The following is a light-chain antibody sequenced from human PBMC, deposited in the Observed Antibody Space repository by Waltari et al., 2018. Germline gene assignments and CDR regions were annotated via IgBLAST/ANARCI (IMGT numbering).Light chain of an antibody. CDR1: RLRTSY. V-gene: IGLV3-19*01. J-gene: IGLJ3*02. CDR2: GKD. CDR3: SSRNGRANQVV. Sequence: SSELTQAPAVSVALGQPVRFTCQGDRLRTSYASWYQLKPGQAPVLVIYGKDKRPAGIPDRISGYSSGTTSSLTITGAQAEDEADYYCSSRNGRANQVVFAGGTKVTVL.